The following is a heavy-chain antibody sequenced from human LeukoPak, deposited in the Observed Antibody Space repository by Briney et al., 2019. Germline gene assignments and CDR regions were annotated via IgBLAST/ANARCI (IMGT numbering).Heavy chain of an antibody. CDR3: ATTGDMVRGVFDY. Sequence: SVKVSCKASGGTFTSYTISWVRQAPGQGLEWMGRIIPILGIANYAQKFQGRVTITADKSTSTAYMELSSLRSEDPAVYYCATTGDMVRGVFDYWGQGTLVTVSS. V-gene: IGHV1-69*02. CDR1: GGTFTSYT. D-gene: IGHD3-10*01. J-gene: IGHJ4*02. CDR2: IIPILGIA.